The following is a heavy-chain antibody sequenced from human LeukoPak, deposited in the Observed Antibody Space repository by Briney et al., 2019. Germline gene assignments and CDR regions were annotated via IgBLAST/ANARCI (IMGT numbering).Heavy chain of an antibody. CDR1: GGTFSSYA. CDR3: ARTNAGRLVVVAATHERDYYYGMDV. CDR2: IIPIFGTA. V-gene: IGHV1-69*06. J-gene: IGHJ6*02. Sequence: GASVKVSCKASGGTFSSYAISWVRQAPGQGLEWMGGIIPIFGTANYAQKFQGRVTITADKSTSTAYMELSSLRSEDTAVYYCARTNAGRLVVVAATHERDYYYGMDVWGQGTTVTVSS. D-gene: IGHD2-15*01.